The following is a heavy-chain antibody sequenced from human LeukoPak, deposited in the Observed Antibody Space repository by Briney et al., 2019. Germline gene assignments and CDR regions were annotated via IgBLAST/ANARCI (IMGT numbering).Heavy chain of an antibody. CDR2: IGGRGGST. CDR1: GFTFSDYG. CDR3: ARTLLRITIKSDAFDI. V-gene: IGHV3-23*01. D-gene: IGHD3-10*01. J-gene: IGHJ3*02. Sequence: PGGTLRLSCAASGFTFSDYGMSWVRQAPGKGLEWVSTIGGRGGSTYYADSVKGRFTISGDNSKNTLYLQMNSLRAEDTAVYYCARTLLRITIKSDAFDIWGQGTMVTVSS.